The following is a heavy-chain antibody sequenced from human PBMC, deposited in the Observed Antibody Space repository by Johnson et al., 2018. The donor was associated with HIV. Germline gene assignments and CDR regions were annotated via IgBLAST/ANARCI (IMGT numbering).Heavy chain of an antibody. J-gene: IGHJ3*02. CDR2: ISSSGNTI. Sequence: VQLVESGGSVVRPGESLRLSCAASGFTFDDYGMSWVRQAPGKGLEWVSYISSSGNTIYYADSVQGRFTISRDNAKNSLYLQMNSLRAEDTALYYCARVALNVGNDAFDIWGQGTMVTVSS. V-gene: IGHV3-20*04. CDR1: GFTFDDYG. CDR3: ARVALNVGNDAFDI. D-gene: IGHD1-1*01.